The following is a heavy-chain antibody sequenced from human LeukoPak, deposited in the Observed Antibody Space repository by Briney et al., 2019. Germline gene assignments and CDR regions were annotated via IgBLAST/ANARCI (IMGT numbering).Heavy chain of an antibody. Sequence: GESLKISCKGSGYRFTSYWIGWVRQMPGKGLEWMGIIYPGDSDTRYSPSFQGQVTISADKSISTAYLQWSSLKASDTAMYYCARRLFIGGYHNYFDYWGQGTLVTVSS. CDR2: IYPGDSDT. D-gene: IGHD1-26*01. CDR3: ARRLFIGGYHNYFDY. CDR1: GYRFTSYW. V-gene: IGHV5-51*01. J-gene: IGHJ4*02.